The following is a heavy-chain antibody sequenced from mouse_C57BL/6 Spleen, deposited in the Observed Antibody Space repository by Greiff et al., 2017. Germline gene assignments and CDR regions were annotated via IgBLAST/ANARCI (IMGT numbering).Heavy chain of an antibody. CDR3: ARRYYGYDRGYAMDY. CDR2: IYPGDGDT. J-gene: IGHJ4*01. Sequence: QVQLQQSGAELVKPGASVKISCKASGYAFSSYWMNWVKQRPGKGLEWIGQIYPGDGDTNYNGKFKGKATLTADKSSSTAYMQLSSLTSEDSAVYFCARRYYGYDRGYAMDYWGQGTSVTVSS. CDR1: GYAFSSYW. V-gene: IGHV1-80*01. D-gene: IGHD2-2*01.